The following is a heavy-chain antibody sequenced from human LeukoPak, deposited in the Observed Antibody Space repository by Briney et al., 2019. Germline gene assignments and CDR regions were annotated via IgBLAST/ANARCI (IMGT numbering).Heavy chain of an antibody. CDR3: ARTLSESYYYYGTDV. V-gene: IGHV4-59*01. CDR2: LYYSGRT. D-gene: IGHD6-19*01. CDR1: GGSISAFY. J-gene: IGHJ6*02. Sequence: SETLSLTCTVSGGSISAFYWSWIRQPPGKGLEWIGYLYYSGRTNYNPSLKSRVTISVDTSKNQFSLKLSSVIAADTAVYYCARTLSESYYYYGTDVWGQGTTVTVSS.